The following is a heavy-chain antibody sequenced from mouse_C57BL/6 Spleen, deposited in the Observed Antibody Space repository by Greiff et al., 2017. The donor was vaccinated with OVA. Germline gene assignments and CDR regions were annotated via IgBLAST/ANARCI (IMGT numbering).Heavy chain of an antibody. J-gene: IGHJ2*01. CDR3: ARLDYYGSSCEDYFDY. CDR2: IRNKANGYTT. D-gene: IGHD1-1*01. Sequence: EVQLVESGGGLVQPGGSLSLSCAASGFTFTDYYMSWVRQPPGKALEWLGFIRNKANGYTTEYSASVKGRFTISRDNSQSILYLQMNALRAEDSATYYCARLDYYGSSCEDYFDYWGQGTTLTVSS. CDR1: GFTFTDYY. V-gene: IGHV7-3*01.